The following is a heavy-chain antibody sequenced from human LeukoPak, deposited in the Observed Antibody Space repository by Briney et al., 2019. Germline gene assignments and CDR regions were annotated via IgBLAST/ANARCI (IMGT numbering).Heavy chain of an antibody. CDR3: ARDRGDGNYDY. J-gene: IGHJ4*02. CDR2: IYYSGST. D-gene: IGHD3-10*01. Sequence: SETLSLTCTVSGGSISSSSYYWGWIRQPPGKGLEWIGYIYYSGSTNYNPSLKSRVTISVDTSKNQFSLKLSSVTAADTAVYYCARDRGDGNYDYWGQGTLVTVSS. CDR1: GGSISSSSYY. V-gene: IGHV4-61*01.